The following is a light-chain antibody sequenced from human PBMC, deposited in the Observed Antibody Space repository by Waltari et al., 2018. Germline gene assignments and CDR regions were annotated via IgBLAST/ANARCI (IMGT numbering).Light chain of an antibody. J-gene: IGKJ4*01. CDR3: QQASSFPLT. CDR1: QSISRY. CDR2: TAS. V-gene: IGKV1-12*01. Sequence: DIQMTQSPSSVSASVGDRVTITCRASQSISRYIAWYQLKPGKAPQLMIHTASSLQSGVPSRFSGSGSGTEFTLTITSLQPEDFGAYFCQQASSFPLTFGGGTKVEIK.